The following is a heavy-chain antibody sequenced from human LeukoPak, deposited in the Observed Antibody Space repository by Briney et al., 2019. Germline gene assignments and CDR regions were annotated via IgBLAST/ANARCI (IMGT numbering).Heavy chain of an antibody. V-gene: IGHV4-59*01. CDR3: ARVEMATIGAAFDI. Sequence: SETLSLTCTVSGGSMSSYYWIWIRQPPGKGLEWIGYIYYSGTTSYNPSLKSRVTISVDTSKNQFSLKLNSVTAADAAVYYCARVEMATIGAAFDIWGQGTMVTVSS. D-gene: IGHD5-24*01. CDR1: GGSMSSYY. CDR2: IYYSGTT. J-gene: IGHJ3*02.